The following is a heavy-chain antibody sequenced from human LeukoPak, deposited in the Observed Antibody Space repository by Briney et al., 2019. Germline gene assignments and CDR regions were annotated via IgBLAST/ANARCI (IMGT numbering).Heavy chain of an antibody. Sequence: SETLSLTRTVSGDSISSYYWSWIRQPPGKGLEWIAYIYYSGITNYNPSLKSRVTISVDTSKNQFSLKLSSVTAADTAVYYCARDQYGDYDFDYWGQGTLVTVSS. J-gene: IGHJ4*02. CDR1: GDSISSYY. D-gene: IGHD4-17*01. CDR3: ARDQYGDYDFDY. CDR2: IYYSGIT. V-gene: IGHV4-59*01.